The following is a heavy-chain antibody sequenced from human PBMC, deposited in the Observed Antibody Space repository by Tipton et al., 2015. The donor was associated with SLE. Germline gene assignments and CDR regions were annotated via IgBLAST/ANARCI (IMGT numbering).Heavy chain of an antibody. CDR3: ARPDTLVQDAFDV. D-gene: IGHD3-10*01. Sequence: TLSLTCTVSGGSISNSDYYWGWLRQPPGKTLEWIGSVYYTGSTYSNLSLKSRITMPVDTSKNQFSLKLTSVTAADTAVYYCARPDTLVQDAFDVWGQGTMVTVSS. V-gene: IGHV4-39*01. J-gene: IGHJ3*01. CDR1: GGSISNSDYY. CDR2: VYYTGST.